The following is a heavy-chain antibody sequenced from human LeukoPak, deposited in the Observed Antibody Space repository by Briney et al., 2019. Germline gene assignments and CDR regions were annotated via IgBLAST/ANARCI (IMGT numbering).Heavy chain of an antibody. CDR2: MNPNSGNT. V-gene: IGHV1-8*01. D-gene: IGHD2-2*01. CDR3: ARASHCSSTSCYRGAQGLGY. J-gene: IGHJ4*02. CDR1: GYTFTSYD. Sequence: GASVKVSCKASGYTFTSYDINWVRQATGQGLEWMGWMNPNSGNTGYAQKFQGRVTMTRNTSISTAYMELSSLRSEDTAVYYCARASHCSSTSCYRGAQGLGYWGQGTLVTVSS.